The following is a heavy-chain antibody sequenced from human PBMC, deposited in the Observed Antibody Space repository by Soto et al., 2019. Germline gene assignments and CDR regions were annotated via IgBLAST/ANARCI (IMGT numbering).Heavy chain of an antibody. Sequence: SETLSLTCAVYGGSFSGYYWSWIRQPPGKGLEWIGEINHSGSTNYNPSLKSRVTISVDTSKNQFSLKLSSVTAADTAVYYCARGLFYYGSGSYRYPDFDYWGQGTLGTVSS. CDR3: ARGLFYYGSGSYRYPDFDY. J-gene: IGHJ4*02. V-gene: IGHV4-34*01. D-gene: IGHD3-10*01. CDR2: INHSGST. CDR1: GGSFSGYY.